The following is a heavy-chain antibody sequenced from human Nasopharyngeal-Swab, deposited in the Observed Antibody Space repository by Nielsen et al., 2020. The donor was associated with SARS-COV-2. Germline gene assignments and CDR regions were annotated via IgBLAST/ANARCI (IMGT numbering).Heavy chain of an antibody. V-gene: IGHV3-30*04. CDR2: ISYDGSNK. CDR3: ASALVWFGEIWFDP. CDR1: GFTFSSYA. Sequence: GESLNISCAASGFTFSSYAMHWVRQDPGKGLEWVAVISYDGSNKYYADSVKGRFTISRDNSKNTLYLQMNSLRAEDTAVYYCASALVWFGEIWFDPWGQGTLVTVSS. J-gene: IGHJ5*02. D-gene: IGHD3-10*01.